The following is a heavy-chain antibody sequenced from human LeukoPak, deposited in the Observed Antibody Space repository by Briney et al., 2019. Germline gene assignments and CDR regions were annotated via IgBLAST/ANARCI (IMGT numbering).Heavy chain of an antibody. CDR3: KFFQSGLDY. CDR2: IKQDGSEK. CDR1: GFTFSSYW. V-gene: IGHV3-7*01. J-gene: IGHJ4*02. Sequence: PGGSLRLSCVASGFTFSSYWMSWVRQVPGKGLEWVANIKQDGSEKYYVDSVKGRFTISRDNAKSSLYLQMNSPRAEDTAVYYCKFFQSGLDYWGQGTLVTVSS. D-gene: IGHD3-3*01.